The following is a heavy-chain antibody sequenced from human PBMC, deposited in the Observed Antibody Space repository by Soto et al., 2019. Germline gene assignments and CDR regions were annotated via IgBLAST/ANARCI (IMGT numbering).Heavy chain of an antibody. J-gene: IGHJ4*02. D-gene: IGHD4-17*01. Sequence: EVQLLESGGGLQRGGGSLKLSCAASGFTFSSYAMNWVRQAPGKGLGGGSVIHGRGGSTYYADSVKGRFTISRDNSKNTVDLQMSSLRAGDTAVYYCARGKDRDTVTTFDYWGQGTLVTVSS. V-gene: IGHV3-23*01. CDR2: IHGRGGST. CDR3: ARGKDRDTVTTFDY. CDR1: GFTFSSYA.